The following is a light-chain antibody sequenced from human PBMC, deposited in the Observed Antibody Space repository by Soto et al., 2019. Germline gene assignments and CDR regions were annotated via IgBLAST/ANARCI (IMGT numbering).Light chain of an antibody. V-gene: IGLV2-14*01. J-gene: IGLJ1*01. CDR3: SSYTSSDTSYV. CDR2: EVS. CDR1: SSDVGDYNY. Sequence: QSALTQPASVSGSPGQAITISCTGTSSDVGDYNYVSWYQHHPGKAPKLMIYEVSNRPSGVSDRFTGSKSGITASLTISGRQAEDEADYYCSSYTSSDTSYVFGTGTKLTVL.